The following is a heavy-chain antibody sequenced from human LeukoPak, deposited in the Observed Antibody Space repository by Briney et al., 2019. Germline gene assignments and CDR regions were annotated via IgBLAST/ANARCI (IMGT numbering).Heavy chain of an antibody. J-gene: IGHJ4*02. V-gene: IGHV4-39*01. CDR3: ARTYNNWYFDY. CDR1: GGSISSSSYY. CDR2: IFYRGST. D-gene: IGHD1-20*01. Sequence: PSETLSLTCTVSGGSISSSSYYWGWIRQPPGKGLEWIGSIFYRGSTHSNPSLESRVTISVDTSKNQFSLKLSSVTAADTAVYYCARTYNNWYFDYWGQGTLVTVSS.